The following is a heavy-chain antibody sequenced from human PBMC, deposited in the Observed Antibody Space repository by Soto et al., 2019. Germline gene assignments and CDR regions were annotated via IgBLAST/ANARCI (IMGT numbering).Heavy chain of an antibody. CDR3: TKGGWYDATHQPRFDP. V-gene: IGHV3-9*01. D-gene: IGHD6-19*01. CDR1: GFTFDDYT. J-gene: IGHJ5*02. Sequence: EVQLVESGGGLVQPGRSLRLSCAASGFTFDDYTMHWVRTAPGKGLEWVSGISWNRGSIGYADSGKGRFTISRDNAKSSLNLQINSLRSEDTALHYCTKGGWYDATHQPRFDPWGQGTLVTVSS. CDR2: ISWNRGSI.